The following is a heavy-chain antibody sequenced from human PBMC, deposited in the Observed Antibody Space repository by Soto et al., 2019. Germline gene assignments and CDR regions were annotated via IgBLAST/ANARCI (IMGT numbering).Heavy chain of an antibody. CDR1: GGSISSSHW. D-gene: IGHD1-20*01. CDR3: ARVVLSITRGAFDA. Sequence: QVQLQESGPGLVKPSWTLSLTCAVSGGSISSSHWWSWVRQSPGKGLEYIGEISHSGTSNSNPSLKRRVTLSVERSKNHFSRPLTSVTAADTAVYYCARVVLSITRGAFDAWGQGTPVIVSS. J-gene: IGHJ3*01. V-gene: IGHV4-4*02. CDR2: ISHSGTS.